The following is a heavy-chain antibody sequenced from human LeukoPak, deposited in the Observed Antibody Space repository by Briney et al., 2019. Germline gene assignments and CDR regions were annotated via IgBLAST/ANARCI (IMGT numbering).Heavy chain of an antibody. V-gene: IGHV4-39*07. D-gene: IGHD4-23*01. CDR3: ARVGVDYSGNIIKYFFDY. CDR1: GGSISSSSYY. CDR2: IYYSGST. Sequence: SETLSLTCTVSGGSISSSSYYWGWIRQPPGKGLEWIGSIYYSGSTYYNPSLKSRVIISVDTSKNQFSLKLSPVTAADTAVYYCARVGVDYSGNIIKYFFDYWGQGTLVTVSS. J-gene: IGHJ4*02.